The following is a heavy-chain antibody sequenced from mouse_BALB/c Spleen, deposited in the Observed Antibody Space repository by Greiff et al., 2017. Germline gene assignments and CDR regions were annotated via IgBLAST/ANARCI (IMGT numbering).Heavy chain of an antibody. CDR2: IWGGGST. Sequence: VKVVESGPGLVAPSQSLSITCTVSGFSLSRYSVHWVRQPPGKGLEWLGMIWGGGSTDYNSALKSRLSISKDNSKSQVFLKMNSLQTDDTAMYYCARNYDGNYRYDVAWFAYWGQGTLVTVSA. V-gene: IGHV2-6-4*01. D-gene: IGHD2-14*01. CDR1: GFSLSRYS. J-gene: IGHJ3*01. CDR3: ARNYDGNYRYDVAWFAY.